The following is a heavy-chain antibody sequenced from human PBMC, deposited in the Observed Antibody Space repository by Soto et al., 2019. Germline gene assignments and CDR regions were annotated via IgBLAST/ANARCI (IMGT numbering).Heavy chain of an antibody. V-gene: IGHV4-39*01. CDR2: IYYSGST. J-gene: IGHJ4*02. Sequence: QLQLQESGPGLVNPSETLSLTCTVSGGSISSSSYYWGWIRQPPGKGLGWIGSIYYSGSTYYNPSLKGRVPISVDTSKNQFSLKLSSVTAADTAVYYCASRGSGSYSDYWGQGTLVTVSS. CDR1: GGSISSSSYY. CDR3: ASRGSGSYSDY. D-gene: IGHD3-10*01.